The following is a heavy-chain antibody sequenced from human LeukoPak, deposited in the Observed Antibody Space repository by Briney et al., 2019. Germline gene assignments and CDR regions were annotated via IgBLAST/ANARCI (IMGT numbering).Heavy chain of an antibody. Sequence: PGGSLRLSCAASGFTFSITYMAWVRQTPGKGLEWVSVIYGGGDTKYADSVKGRFTISRDNSKNTLYLQMNSLRAEDTAVYYCAREAGGTMVRGVIITHFDYWGQGTLVTVSS. CDR1: GFTFSITY. CDR3: AREAGGTMVRGVIITHFDY. CDR2: IYGGGDT. D-gene: IGHD3-10*01. V-gene: IGHV3-66*02. J-gene: IGHJ4*02.